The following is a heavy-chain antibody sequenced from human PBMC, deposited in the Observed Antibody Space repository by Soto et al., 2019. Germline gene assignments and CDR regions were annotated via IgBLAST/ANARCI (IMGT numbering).Heavy chain of an antibody. J-gene: IGHJ5*02. V-gene: IGHV4-39*01. D-gene: IGHD6-19*01. CDR1: GGSISSSSYY. CDR2: IYYSGST. Sequence: SETLSLTCTVSGGSISSSSYYWGWIRQPPGKGLEWIGSIYYSGSTYYNPSLKSRVTISVDTSKNQFSLKLSSVTAADTAVYYCARQRSSGWYLYFDPWGQGTLVTVSS. CDR3: ARQRSSGWYLYFDP.